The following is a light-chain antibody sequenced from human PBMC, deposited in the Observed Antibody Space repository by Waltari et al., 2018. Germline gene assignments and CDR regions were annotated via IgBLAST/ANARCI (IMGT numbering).Light chain of an antibody. J-gene: IGLJ2*01. CDR2: KDR. V-gene: IGLV3-25*03. CDR3: QSTDSSGTSVV. CDR1: ALPNQY. Sequence: SYELTQPPSVSVSPGQTARITCSGDALPNQYAYWYQQKPGQAPVAVIIKDRERPAGIPERFSRSTTGKTVTLAISGVQAEDEADYYCQSTDSSGTSVVFGGGTKLTVL.